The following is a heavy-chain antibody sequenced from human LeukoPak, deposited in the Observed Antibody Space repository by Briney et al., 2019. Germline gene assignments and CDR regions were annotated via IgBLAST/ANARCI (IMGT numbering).Heavy chain of an antibody. V-gene: IGHV4-59*01. CDR2: IYYSGST. D-gene: IGHD5-18*01. CDR3: AGGGYSYGQLDY. J-gene: IGHJ4*02. CDR1: GGSISSYY. Sequence: SETLPLTCTVSGGSISSYYWSWIRQPPGKGLEWIGYIYYSGSTNYNPSLKSRVTISVDTSKNQFSLKLSSVTAADTAVYYCAGGGYSYGQLDYWGQGTLVTVSS.